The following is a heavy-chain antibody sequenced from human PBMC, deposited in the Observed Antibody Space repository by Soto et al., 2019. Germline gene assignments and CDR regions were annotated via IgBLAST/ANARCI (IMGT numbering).Heavy chain of an antibody. J-gene: IGHJ4*02. Sequence: QVQLQESGPGLVKPAETLSLTCTVSGDFISGSYWSWIRQPPGKGLEWIGYVYNNGGTNYNPSLKSRVAISVDTSMNRFYLKMISVTAADTAVYYCVRDPNPTVFGAEWGQGTLVTVSS. CDR3: VRDPNPTVFGAE. V-gene: IGHV4-59*01. CDR1: GDFISGSY. D-gene: IGHD3-3*01. CDR2: VYNNGGT.